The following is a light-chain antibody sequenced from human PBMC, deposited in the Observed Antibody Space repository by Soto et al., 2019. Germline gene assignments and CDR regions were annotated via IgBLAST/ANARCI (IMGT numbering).Light chain of an antibody. Sequence: QSALTQPASVSGSPGQPITISCTGTSRDVGGYNYVSWFQQHPGRAPKLIIYEVSNRPSGVSYRFSGSKSGNTASLTISGLQAEDEADYYCSSFTTSNTWVFGGGTKLTVL. J-gene: IGLJ3*02. V-gene: IGLV2-14*01. CDR1: SRDVGGYNY. CDR3: SSFTTSNTWV. CDR2: EVS.